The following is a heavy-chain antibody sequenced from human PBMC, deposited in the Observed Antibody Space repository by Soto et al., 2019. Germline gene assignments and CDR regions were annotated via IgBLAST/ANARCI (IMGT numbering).Heavy chain of an antibody. Sequence: QVQLVESGGGVVQPGRSLRLSCAASGFTFSSYGMHWVRQAPGKGLEWVAVISYDGGNKYYADSVKGRFTISRDNSKNTLYLQMNSLRAEDTAVYYCATPQGGWYPPFDYWGQGTLVTVSS. CDR3: ATPQGGWYPPFDY. J-gene: IGHJ4*02. CDR2: ISYDGGNK. CDR1: GFTFSSYG. D-gene: IGHD6-19*01. V-gene: IGHV3-30*03.